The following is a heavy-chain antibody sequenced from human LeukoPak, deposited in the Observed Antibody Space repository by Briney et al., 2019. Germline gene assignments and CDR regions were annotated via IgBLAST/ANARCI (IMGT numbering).Heavy chain of an antibody. D-gene: IGHD2-15*01. CDR3: AKSVAPYCSGGSCFDAFDM. CDR1: GFIFSSYA. CDR2: ISHSAYTT. J-gene: IGHJ3*02. V-gene: IGHV3-23*01. Sequence: GGSLRLPCAASGFIFSSYAMSWVRQAPGKGLEWVSAISHSAYTTYYADSVKGRFTISRDKSKNTLYLQMNSLKAEDTAVYYCAKSVAPYCSGGSCFDAFDMWGQGTRVTVSS.